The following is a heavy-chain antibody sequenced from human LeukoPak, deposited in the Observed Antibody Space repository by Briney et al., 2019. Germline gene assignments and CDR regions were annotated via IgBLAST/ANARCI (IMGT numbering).Heavy chain of an antibody. CDR2: IYHSGST. J-gene: IGHJ5*02. Sequence: SQTLSLTCAVSGGSISSGGYSWSWIRQPPGKGLEWIGYIYHSGSTYYNPSLKSRVTISVDRSKNQFSLKLSSVTAADTAVYYCAREGYYDILTGYNNWFDPWGQGTLVTVSS. CDR3: AREGYYDILTGYNNWFDP. V-gene: IGHV4-30-2*01. CDR1: GGSISSGGYS. D-gene: IGHD3-9*01.